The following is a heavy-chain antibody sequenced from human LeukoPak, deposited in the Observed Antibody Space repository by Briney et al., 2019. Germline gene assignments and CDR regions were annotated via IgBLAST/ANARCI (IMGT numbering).Heavy chain of an antibody. J-gene: IGHJ3*01. CDR2: ISMDGIQE. Sequence: GGSLRLSCAASGFRFNNYAMHWVRQPPGTGLEWVAVISMDGIQEYYADSVKGRFSISRDNSKNTLYLQMNSLRSEDTAVYYCASEVYSYALDALDLWGQGTMVTVSS. CDR1: GFRFNNYA. CDR3: ASEVYSYALDALDL. D-gene: IGHD5-18*01. V-gene: IGHV3-30*04.